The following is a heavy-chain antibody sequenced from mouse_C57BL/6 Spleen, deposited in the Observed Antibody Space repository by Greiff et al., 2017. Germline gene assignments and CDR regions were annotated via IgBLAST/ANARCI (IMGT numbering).Heavy chain of an antibody. CDR1: GYTFTDYY. J-gene: IGHJ3*01. D-gene: IGHD2-12*01. V-gene: IGHV1-26*01. Sequence: EVHLQQSGPELVKPGASVKISCKASGYTFTDYYMNWVKQSHGKSLEWIGDINPNNGGTSYNQKFKGKATLTVDKSSSTAYMELRSLTSEDSAVYYCARGDSSFAYWGQGTLVTVSA. CDR2: INPNNGGT. CDR3: ARGDSSFAY.